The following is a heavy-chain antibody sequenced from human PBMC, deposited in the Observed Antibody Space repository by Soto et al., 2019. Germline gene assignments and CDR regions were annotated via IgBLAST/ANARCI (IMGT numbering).Heavy chain of an antibody. CDR2: IKQDGSEK. CDR1: GFTFSSYW. CDR3: ARGPPPHVANLARGFDP. J-gene: IGHJ5*02. V-gene: IGHV3-7*04. D-gene: IGHD3-16*01. Sequence: GGSLRLSCAASGFTFSSYWMSWVRQAPGKGLEWVANIKQDGSEKYYVDSVKGRFTISRDNAKNSLYLQMNSLRAEDTAVYCCARGPPPHVANLARGFDPWGQGTLVTVSS.